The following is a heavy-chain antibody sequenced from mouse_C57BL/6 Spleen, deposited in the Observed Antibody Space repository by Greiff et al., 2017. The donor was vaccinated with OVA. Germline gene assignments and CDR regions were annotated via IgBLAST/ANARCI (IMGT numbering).Heavy chain of an antibody. CDR1: GYTFTNYG. Sequence: QVQLQQSGAELVRPGTSVKMSCKASGYTFTNYGIGWAKQRPGHGLEWIGDIYPGGGYTNYNEKFKGKATLTADKSSSADYLQISSLTSEDSAIYDCARWDGNYDFDYWGQGTTLTVSS. V-gene: IGHV1-63*01. D-gene: IGHD2-1*01. J-gene: IGHJ2*01. CDR2: IYPGGGYT. CDR3: ARWDGNYDFDY.